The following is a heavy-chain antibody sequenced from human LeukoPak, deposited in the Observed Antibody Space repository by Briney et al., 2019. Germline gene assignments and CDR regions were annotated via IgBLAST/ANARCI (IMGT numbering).Heavy chain of an antibody. V-gene: IGHV3-21*01. CDR3: AKAIGYNWNYFDN. D-gene: IGHD1-20*01. J-gene: IGHJ4*02. CDR2: ISSSSSYT. CDR1: GFSFSTYS. Sequence: GGSLRLSCAASGFSFSTYSMNWVRQAPGKGLEWVSSISSSSSYTYYADSVKGRFTISRDNAKNSVYLEMNSLRVEDTAVYYCAKAIGYNWNYFDNWGQGTLVTVSS.